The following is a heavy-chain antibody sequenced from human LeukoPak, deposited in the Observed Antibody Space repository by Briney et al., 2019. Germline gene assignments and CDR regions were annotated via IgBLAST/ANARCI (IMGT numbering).Heavy chain of an antibody. CDR1: GGSISSYY. V-gene: IGHV4-59*12. J-gene: IGHJ4*02. CDR3: ARDDGYSSSCPLF. D-gene: IGHD6-13*01. CDR2: IYYSGST. Sequence: SETLSLTCTVSGGSISSYYWSWIRQPPGKGLEWIGYIYYSGSTNYNPSLKSRVTISVDKSKNQFSLKLSSVTAADTAVYYCARDDGYSSSCPLFWGQGTLVTVSS.